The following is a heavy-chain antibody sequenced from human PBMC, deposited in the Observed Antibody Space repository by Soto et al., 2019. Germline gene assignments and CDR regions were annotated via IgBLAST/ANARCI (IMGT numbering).Heavy chain of an antibody. CDR1: GGTFSSYA. Sequence: QVQLVQSGAEVKKPGSSVKVSCKASGGTFSSYAISWVRQAPGQGLEWMGGIIPIFGTTNYAQKFQGRGTITADESTSTAYMELSSLRSEDTAVYYCARGALAARLQKRGSYYYYGMDVWGQGTTVTVSS. D-gene: IGHD6-6*01. CDR3: ARGALAARLQKRGSYYYYGMDV. J-gene: IGHJ6*02. V-gene: IGHV1-69*01. CDR2: IIPIFGTT.